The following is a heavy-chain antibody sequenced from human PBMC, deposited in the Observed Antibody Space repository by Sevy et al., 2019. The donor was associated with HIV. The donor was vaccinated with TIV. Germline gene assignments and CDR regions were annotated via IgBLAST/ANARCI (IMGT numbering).Heavy chain of an antibody. CDR1: GYTLTELS. V-gene: IGHV1-24*01. Sequence: GSVKVSCKVSGYTLTELSMHWVRQAPGEGLEWMGCFDPEDGETIYAQKFQGRVNMTEDTSTDTAYMELSSQGSDDTAVYYCATTHPIKIVGATRGYYYFMDVWGKGSTVTVSS. CDR2: FDPEDGET. D-gene: IGHD1-26*01. J-gene: IGHJ6*03. CDR3: ATTHPIKIVGATRGYYYFMDV.